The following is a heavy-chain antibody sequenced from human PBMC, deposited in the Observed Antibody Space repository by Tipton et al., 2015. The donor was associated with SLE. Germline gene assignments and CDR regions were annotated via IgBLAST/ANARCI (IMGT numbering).Heavy chain of an antibody. CDR3: ARGLIYCSSTSCYDGYFDY. CDR2: IYHSGST. Sequence: TLSLTCTVSGYSISSGYYWGWIRQPPGKGLEWIGSIYHSGSTYYNPSLKSRVTISVDTSKNQFSLKLSSVTAADTAVYYCARGLIYCSSTSCYDGYFDYWGQGTLVTVSS. CDR1: GYSISSGYY. V-gene: IGHV4-38-2*02. J-gene: IGHJ4*02. D-gene: IGHD2-2*01.